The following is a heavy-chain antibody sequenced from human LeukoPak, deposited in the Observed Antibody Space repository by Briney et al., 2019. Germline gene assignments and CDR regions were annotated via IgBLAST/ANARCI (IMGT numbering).Heavy chain of an antibody. Sequence: PSETLSLTCTVSGGSISSYYWSWIRQPPGKGLEWIGYIYYSGSANYNPSLKSRVTISVDTSKNQFSLKLSSVTAADTAVYYCARPKYCSSTSCSDAFDIWGQGTMVTVSS. CDR2: IYYSGSA. D-gene: IGHD2-2*01. V-gene: IGHV4-59*08. J-gene: IGHJ3*02. CDR1: GGSISSYY. CDR3: ARPKYCSSTSCSDAFDI.